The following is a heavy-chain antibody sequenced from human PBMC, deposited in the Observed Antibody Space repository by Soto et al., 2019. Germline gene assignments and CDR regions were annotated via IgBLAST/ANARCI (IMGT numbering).Heavy chain of an antibody. V-gene: IGHV3-23*01. J-gene: IGHJ6*02. Sequence: GGSLSLSFAAFGFPFSSNPMSGARQAPGKGLEWVSAISGSGGSTYYADSVKGRFTISRDNSKNTLYLQMNSLRAEDTAVYYCAKDPAAADTYYYYGMDVWGQGTTVTVSS. CDR3: AKDPAAADTYYYYGMDV. CDR1: GFPFSSNP. CDR2: ISGSGGST. D-gene: IGHD6-13*01.